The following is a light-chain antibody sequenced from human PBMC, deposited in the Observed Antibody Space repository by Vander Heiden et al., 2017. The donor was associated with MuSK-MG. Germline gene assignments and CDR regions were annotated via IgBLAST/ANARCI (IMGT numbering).Light chain of an antibody. CDR2: DAS. J-gene: IGKJ4*01. Sequence: EIVLTQSPATLSLSPGERATLSCRASQSVRNYLAWYQQKPGQAPRLLIYDASNGATGIPARFSGSKSGTDFTLTISSLEPEDFAVYYCQQRSSWPRVTFGCGTKVEI. CDR3: QQRSSWPRVT. V-gene: IGKV3-11*01. CDR1: QSVRNY.